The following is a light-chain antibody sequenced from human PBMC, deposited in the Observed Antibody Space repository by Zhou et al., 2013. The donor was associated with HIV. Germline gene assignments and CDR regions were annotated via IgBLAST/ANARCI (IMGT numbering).Light chain of an antibody. J-gene: IGKJ5*01. V-gene: IGKV3D-20*02. CDR3: QQRSNWPIT. CDR2: GAS. Sequence: ENVLTQSPGTLSLSSGERVTLSCRASQSVSSSYLAWYQQKPGQAPRLLIYGASNRATGIPDRISASGSGTDFTLSISRLEAEDFAVYYCQQRSNWPITFGHGTRLEIK. CDR1: QSVSSSY.